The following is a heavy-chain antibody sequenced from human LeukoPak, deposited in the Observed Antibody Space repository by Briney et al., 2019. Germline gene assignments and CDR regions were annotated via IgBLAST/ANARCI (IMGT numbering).Heavy chain of an antibody. CDR3: AKDGSGSYRDH. D-gene: IGHD1-26*01. V-gene: IGHV3-30*18. CDR1: GFTFSSYG. J-gene: IGHJ4*02. CDR2: ISYDGSNK. Sequence: PGGSLRLSCAASGFTFSSYGMHWVRQAPGKGLEWVAVISYDGSNKYYADSVKGRFTISRDNSKNTLYLQMNSLRAEDTAVYYCAKDGSGSYRDHWGQGTLVTVSS.